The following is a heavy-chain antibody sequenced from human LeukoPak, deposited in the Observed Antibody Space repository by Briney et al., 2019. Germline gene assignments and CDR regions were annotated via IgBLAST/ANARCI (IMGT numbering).Heavy chain of an antibody. V-gene: IGHV3-74*01. J-gene: IGHJ4*02. Sequence: PGGSLRLSCAASGFTFSNYWMHWVRQAPGKGLVWVSRINSDGSSRNYADSVKGRFTISRDNAKNTLYLQMSSLRAEDTAVYYCASASSHRTAAGGDYWGQGTLVTVSS. D-gene: IGHD6-25*01. CDR3: ASASSHRTAAGGDY. CDR2: INSDGSSR. CDR1: GFTFSNYW.